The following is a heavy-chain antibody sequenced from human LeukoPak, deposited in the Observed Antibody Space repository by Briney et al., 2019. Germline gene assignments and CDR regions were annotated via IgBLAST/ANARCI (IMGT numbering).Heavy chain of an antibody. Sequence: GGSLRLSCAASGFTFDDYAMHWVRQAPGKGLEWVSVISWNSGSIGYADSVKGRFTISRDNAKNSLYLQMNSLRAEDMALYYCAKGFGEHAFDIWGQGTMVTVSS. CDR3: AKGFGEHAFDI. CDR1: GFTFDDYA. J-gene: IGHJ3*02. V-gene: IGHV3-9*03. CDR2: ISWNSGSI. D-gene: IGHD3-10*01.